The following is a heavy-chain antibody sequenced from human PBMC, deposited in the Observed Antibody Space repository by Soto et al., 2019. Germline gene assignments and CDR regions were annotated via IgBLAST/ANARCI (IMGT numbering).Heavy chain of an antibody. D-gene: IGHD3-22*01. V-gene: IGHV1-3*01. CDR3: ARDFGYDSSTYHQRLDY. CDR1: GYTFTSYA. Sequence: ASVKVSCKASGYTFTSYAMHWVRQAPGQRLEWMGWINAGNGNTKYSRKFQGRVTITRDTSASTAYMELSSLRSEDTALYYCARDFGYDSSTYHQRLDYWGQGTQVTVSS. J-gene: IGHJ4*02. CDR2: INAGNGNT.